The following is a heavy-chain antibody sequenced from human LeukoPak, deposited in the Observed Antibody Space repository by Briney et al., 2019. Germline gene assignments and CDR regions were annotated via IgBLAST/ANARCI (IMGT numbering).Heavy chain of an antibody. Sequence: SETLSLTCTVSGGSISSYYWSWLRQPPGKGLEWIGYIYYSGSTNYNPSLKSRVTISVDTSKNQFSLKLSSVTAADTAVYYCARVIPPDSSGGPFDYWGQGTLVTVSS. CDR2: IYYSGST. CDR1: GGSISSYY. V-gene: IGHV4-59*01. J-gene: IGHJ4*02. D-gene: IGHD3-22*01. CDR3: ARVIPPDSSGGPFDY.